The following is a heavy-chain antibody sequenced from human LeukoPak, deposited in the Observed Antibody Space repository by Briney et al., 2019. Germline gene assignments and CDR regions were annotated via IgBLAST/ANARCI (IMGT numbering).Heavy chain of an antibody. J-gene: IGHJ4*02. CDR1: GYSFSNYW. V-gene: IGHV5-51*01. CDR3: ARIPVLASRYYFDY. CDR2: IYPGDSDT. D-gene: IGHD3-3*02. Sequence: GESLKISCRGSGYSFSNYWIGWVRQMPGKGLEWMGIIYPGDSDTRYSPSFQGQVTISADKSISIAYLQWSSLKASDTAMYYCARIPVLASRYYFDYWGQGTLVTVSS.